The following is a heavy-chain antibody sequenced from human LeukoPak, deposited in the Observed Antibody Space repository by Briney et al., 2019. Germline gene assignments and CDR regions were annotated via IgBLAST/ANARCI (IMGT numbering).Heavy chain of an antibody. CDR3: ASPDSSGYYYPLLSLGLDY. CDR2: IIPIFGTA. V-gene: IGHV1-69*13. Sequence: ASVNVSCTASGGTFSIYAISWVRQAPGQGLEWMGGIIPIFGTANYAQKFQGRVTITADESTSTAYMELSSLRSEDTAVYYCASPDSSGYYYPLLSLGLDYWGQGTLVTVSS. D-gene: IGHD3-22*01. CDR1: GGTFSIYA. J-gene: IGHJ4*02.